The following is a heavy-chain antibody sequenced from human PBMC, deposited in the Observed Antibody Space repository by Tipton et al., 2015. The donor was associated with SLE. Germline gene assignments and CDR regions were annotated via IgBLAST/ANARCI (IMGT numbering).Heavy chain of an antibody. J-gene: IGHJ4*02. Sequence: LRLSCIVSGGSISSSSYYWGWIRQPPGKGLEWIGSIYYSGSTYYNPSLKSRVTISVDTSKNQFSLKLNSVTAADTAVYYCARGYCSSATCYTGPSGFDYWGQGTLVSVSS. CDR1: GGSISSSSYY. CDR3: ARGYCSSATCYTGPSGFDY. V-gene: IGHV4-39*07. CDR2: IYYSGST. D-gene: IGHD2-2*02.